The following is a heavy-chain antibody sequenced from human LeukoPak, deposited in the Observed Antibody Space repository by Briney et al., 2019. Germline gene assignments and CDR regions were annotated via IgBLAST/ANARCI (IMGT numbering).Heavy chain of an antibody. J-gene: IGHJ4*02. Sequence: GGSLRLSCAASGFTFSSYGIHWVRQAPGKGLEWVAIISYDGSNKYYADSVKGRFTISRDNSKNTLYLQMNSLRAEDTAVYYCAKAARWLVLPGYWGQGTLVTVSS. D-gene: IGHD6-19*01. CDR1: GFTFSSYG. CDR3: AKAARWLVLPGY. CDR2: ISYDGSNK. V-gene: IGHV3-30*18.